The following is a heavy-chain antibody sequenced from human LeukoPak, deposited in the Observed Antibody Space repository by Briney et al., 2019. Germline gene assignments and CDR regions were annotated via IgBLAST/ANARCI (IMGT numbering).Heavy chain of an antibody. V-gene: IGHV3-23*01. J-gene: IGHJ4*02. CDR1: GFTFSSYA. CDR2: ISGSGGSI. Sequence: GGSLRLSCEASGFTFSSYAVSWVRHAPGKGLEWVSAISGSGGSIYYADSVKGRFTISRDNSKNTLYLQMNSLRAEDTAVYYCAKADTYGTSLDYWGQGTLATVSS. D-gene: IGHD5-18*01. CDR3: AKADTYGTSLDY.